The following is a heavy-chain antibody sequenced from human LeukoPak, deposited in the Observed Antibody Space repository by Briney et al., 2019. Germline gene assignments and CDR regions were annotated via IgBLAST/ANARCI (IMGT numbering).Heavy chain of an antibody. D-gene: IGHD4-11*01. V-gene: IGHV4-31*03. Sequence: PSETLSLTCTVSGDSISSGGYYWAWIRQHPGKGLEWIGYIYYSGSTYYNPSLKSRIAISVDTSKNQFSLNLTSVTAADTAVYYCARAHLQYYYYYYMDVWGKGTTVTVSS. CDR1: GDSISSGGYY. J-gene: IGHJ6*03. CDR3: ARAHLQYYYYYYMDV. CDR2: IYYSGST.